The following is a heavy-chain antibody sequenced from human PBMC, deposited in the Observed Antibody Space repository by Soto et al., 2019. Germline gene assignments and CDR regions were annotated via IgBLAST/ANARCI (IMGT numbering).Heavy chain of an antibody. CDR2: ISGSGGST. V-gene: IGHV3-23*01. CDR1: GFTFSSYA. Sequence: GALRLSCAASGFTFSSYAMSWVRQAPGKGLEWVSAISGSGGSTYYADSVKGRFTISRDNSKNTLYLQMNSLRAEDTAVYYCAKGSFGVVISPLDYWGQGTLVTVSS. J-gene: IGHJ4*02. D-gene: IGHD3-3*01. CDR3: AKGSFGVVISPLDY.